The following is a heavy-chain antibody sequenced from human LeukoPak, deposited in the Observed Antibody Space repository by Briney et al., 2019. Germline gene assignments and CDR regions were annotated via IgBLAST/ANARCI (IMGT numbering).Heavy chain of an antibody. J-gene: IGHJ6*03. D-gene: IGHD2-21*02. Sequence: ASVKVSCKASGYTFTGHYIHWVRQAPGQGLEWMGWINPNSGGTSYAQKFQGRVSVTRDTSISTAYMEVSSLRSEDTAVYYCARLNCGGDCPYYYYYYMDVWGKGTTVTVSS. CDR3: ARLNCGGDCPYYYYYYMDV. CDR2: INPNSGGT. CDR1: GYTFTGHY. V-gene: IGHV1-2*02.